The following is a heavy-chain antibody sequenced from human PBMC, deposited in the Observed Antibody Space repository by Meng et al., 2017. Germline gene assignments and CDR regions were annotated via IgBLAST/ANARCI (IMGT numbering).Heavy chain of an antibody. CDR2: IKPDGTMT. CDR3: ARSDWFDP. V-gene: IGHV3-74*01. Sequence: EVQRGGSGGGLVQSGGSLRLSCTASGFTFRNYWMHWVRQAPGKGLVWVSRIKPDGTMTVYADSVKGRFTISRDNAKNTLYLQMNSLRSDDTAVYYCARSDWFDPWGQGTLVTVSS. J-gene: IGHJ5*02. CDR1: GFTFRNYW.